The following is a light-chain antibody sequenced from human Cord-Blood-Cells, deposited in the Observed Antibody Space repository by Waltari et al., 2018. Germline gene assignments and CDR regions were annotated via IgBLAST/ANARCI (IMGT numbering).Light chain of an antibody. CDR1: NIGSKS. V-gene: IGLV3-21*04. J-gene: IGLJ1*01. CDR3: QVWDSSSGHYV. Sequence: SYVLTQPPSVSVAPGKTARITCGGNNIGSKSVHWYQQKPGQAPVLVIYYDSDRPSGIPERFSGSNSGNTATLTISRVKAGDEADYYCQVWDSSSGHYVFGTGTKVTVL. CDR2: YDS.